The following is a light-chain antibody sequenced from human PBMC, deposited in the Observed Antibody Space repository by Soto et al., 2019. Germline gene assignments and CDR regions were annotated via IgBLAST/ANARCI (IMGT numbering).Light chain of an antibody. J-gene: IGKJ1*01. CDR2: KAS. CDR1: QSISSW. V-gene: IGKV1-5*03. CDR3: QQYNDNWT. Sequence: IPMTPSPSPLFASVGDRVTITSRASQSISSWLAWYQQKPGTAPKLLIYKASTLQSGVPSRFSGSGSGTEFTLTISSLQPDDSATYYCQQYNDNWTFGQGTKV.